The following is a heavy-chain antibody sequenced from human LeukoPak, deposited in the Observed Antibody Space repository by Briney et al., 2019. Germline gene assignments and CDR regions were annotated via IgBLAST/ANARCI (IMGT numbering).Heavy chain of an antibody. Sequence: GGSLRLSCAASGFTFSSYAMHWVRQAPGKGLEWVAVISYDGSNKYYADSVKGRFTISRDNSKNTLYLQMNSLRAEDTAMYYCARLTNYYGSGSYRGYDAFDIWGQGTMVTVSS. CDR3: ARLTNYYGSGSYRGYDAFDI. V-gene: IGHV3-30-3*01. D-gene: IGHD3-10*01. CDR1: GFTFSSYA. J-gene: IGHJ3*02. CDR2: ISYDGSNK.